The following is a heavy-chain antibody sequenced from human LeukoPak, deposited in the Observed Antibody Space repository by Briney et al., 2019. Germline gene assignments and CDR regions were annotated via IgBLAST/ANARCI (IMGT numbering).Heavy chain of an antibody. J-gene: IGHJ4*02. CDR3: VKDRGGSSASLRVFDY. V-gene: IGHV3-64D*06. D-gene: IGHD3-10*01. CDR1: GFTFSTYA. Sequence: GGSLRLSCSASGFTFSTYAMHWVRQAPGKGLQYVSGISSNGGSTYYADSVKGRFTISRDNSKTTLYLQMSSPRAEDTAIYYCVKDRGGSSASLRVFDYWGQGTLVTVSS. CDR2: ISSNGGST.